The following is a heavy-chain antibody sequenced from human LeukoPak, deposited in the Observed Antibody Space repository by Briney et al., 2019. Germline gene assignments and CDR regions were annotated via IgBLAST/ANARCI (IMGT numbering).Heavy chain of an antibody. CDR1: GFTFSSYE. CDR3: AKDLVPSDY. J-gene: IGHJ4*02. V-gene: IGHV3-48*03. CDR2: ISSSGSTI. D-gene: IGHD3-10*02. Sequence: PGGSLRLSCAASGFTFSSYEMNWVRQAPGKGLEWVSYISSSGSTIYYADSVKGRFTISRDNSKNTLYLQMNSLRAEDTAVYYCAKDLVPSDYWGQGTLVTVSS.